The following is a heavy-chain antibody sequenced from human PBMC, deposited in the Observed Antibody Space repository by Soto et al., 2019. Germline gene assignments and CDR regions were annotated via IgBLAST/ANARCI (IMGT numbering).Heavy chain of an antibody. CDR2: ISYDGSNK. D-gene: IGHD3-22*01. CDR1: GFTLSSYV. CDR3: ATLYYYDSSGYYSPVTYYYYYGMDV. J-gene: IGHJ6*02. Sequence: GGSLRLSCAASGFTLSSYVMHWVRQAPGKGLEWVAVISYDGSNKYYADSVKGRFTISRDNSKNTLYLQMNSLRAEDTAVYYCATLYYYDSSGYYSPVTYYYYYGMDVWGQGTTVTVSS. V-gene: IGHV3-30*03.